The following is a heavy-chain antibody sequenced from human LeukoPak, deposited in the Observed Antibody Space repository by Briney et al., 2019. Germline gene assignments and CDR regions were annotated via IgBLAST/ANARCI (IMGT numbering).Heavy chain of an antibody. CDR3: ARGRPHSGSYIA. CDR1: GGSFSGYY. CDR2: INHSGST. D-gene: IGHD1-26*01. V-gene: IGHV4-34*01. J-gene: IGHJ4*02. Sequence: SETLSLTCAVYGGSFSGYYWSWIRHPPGKGLEWIGEINHSGSTNYNPSLKSRVTISVDTSKNQFSLKLSSVTAADTAVYYCARGRPHSGSYIAWGQGTLVTVSS.